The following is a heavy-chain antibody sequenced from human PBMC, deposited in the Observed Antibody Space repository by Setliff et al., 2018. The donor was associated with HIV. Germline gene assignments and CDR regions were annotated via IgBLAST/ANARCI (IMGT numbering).Heavy chain of an antibody. CDR3: ARVLNPSDAFDI. Sequence: PSETLSLTCSVSGGSISSGYYYWSWIRQHPGKGLEWIGYIYYSGSSYYNPSLKSRVTISVDTSKNQFSVKLSSVTAADTAVYYCARVLNPSDAFDIWGQGIMVTVSS. CDR1: GGSISSGYYY. CDR2: IYYSGSS. V-gene: IGHV4-31*03. J-gene: IGHJ3*02.